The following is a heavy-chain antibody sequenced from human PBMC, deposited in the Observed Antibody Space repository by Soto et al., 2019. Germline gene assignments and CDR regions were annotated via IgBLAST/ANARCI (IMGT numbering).Heavy chain of an antibody. CDR1: GYTLTELS. V-gene: IGHV1-24*01. CDR2: FDPKDGET. D-gene: IGHD2-2*01. J-gene: IGHJ6*03. CDR3: ATGRVPAAESYYYYMDV. Sequence: ASVKVSCKVSGYTLTELSMHWVRQAPGQGLEWMGGFDPKDGETIYAQKFQGRVTMTEDTSTDTAYMELSSLRSEDTAVYYCATGRVPAAESYYYYMDVWGKGTTVTVSS.